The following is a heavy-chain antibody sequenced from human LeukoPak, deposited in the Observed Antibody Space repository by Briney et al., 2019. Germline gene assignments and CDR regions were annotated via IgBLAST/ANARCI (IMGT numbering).Heavy chain of an antibody. V-gene: IGHV3-20*04. CDR3: AKDFGEAAFDI. J-gene: IGHJ3*02. CDR2: INWNGGST. D-gene: IGHD3-10*01. CDR1: GFTFDDYG. Sequence: QPGGSLRLSCAASGFTFDDYGMSWVRQAPGKGLEWVSGINWNGGSTGYADSVKGRFTISRDNSKNTLYLQMNSLRAEDTAVYYCAKDFGEAAFDIWGQGTMVTVSS.